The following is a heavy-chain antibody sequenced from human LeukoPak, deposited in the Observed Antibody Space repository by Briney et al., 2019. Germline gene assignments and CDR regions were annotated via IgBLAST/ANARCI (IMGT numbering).Heavy chain of an antibody. V-gene: IGHV4-30-2*01. CDR1: GGSISSGGYF. D-gene: IGHD4-23*01. CDR3: ARDLADYGGLDAFDI. J-gene: IGHJ3*02. Sequence: SETLSLTCTVSGGSISSGGYFWSWIRQPPGKGLEWIAYIYHSESTYYTPSLKSRVTISGDRSKNQFSLKLSSVTATDTAVYYCARDLADYGGLDAFDIWGQGTMVTVSS. CDR2: IYHSEST.